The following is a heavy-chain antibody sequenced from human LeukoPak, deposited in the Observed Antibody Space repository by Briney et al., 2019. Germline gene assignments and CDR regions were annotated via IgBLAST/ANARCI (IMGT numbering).Heavy chain of an antibody. CDR2: IYTTGST. D-gene: IGHD6-19*01. CDR3: AGMSAGYSSGWYLGYYFDY. J-gene: IGHJ4*02. V-gene: IGHV4-61*02. CDR1: GGSISSGSYY. Sequence: PSETLSLTCTVSGGSISSGSYYSSWIRQPAGKGLEWIGRIYTTGSTNYNPSLKSRVTISVDTSKNQFSLKLSSVTAADTAVYYCAGMSAGYSSGWYLGYYFDYWGQGTLVTVSS.